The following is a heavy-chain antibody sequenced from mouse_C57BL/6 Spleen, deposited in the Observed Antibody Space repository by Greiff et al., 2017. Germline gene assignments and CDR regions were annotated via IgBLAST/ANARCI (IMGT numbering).Heavy chain of an antibody. CDR3: ARSSSSDY. CDR1: GYTFTGYW. Sequence: QVQLQQSGAELMKPGASVKLSCKATGYTFTGYWIEWVKQRPGQGLDWIARIYPGSGNTYYNEKFKGKATLTAEKSSSTAYMQLSSLTSEDSAVYFCARSSSSDYWGQGTTLTVSS. CDR2: IYPGSGNT. V-gene: IGHV1-76*01. J-gene: IGHJ2*01. D-gene: IGHD1-1*01.